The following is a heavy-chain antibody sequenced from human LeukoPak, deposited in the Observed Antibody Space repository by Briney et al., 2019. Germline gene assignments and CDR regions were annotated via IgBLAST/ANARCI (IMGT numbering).Heavy chain of an antibody. J-gene: IGHJ4*02. CDR2: IYPGDSDT. V-gene: IGHV5-51*01. D-gene: IGHD3-22*01. CDR3: ARLLYYDNSKSFDY. CDR1: GYSFTSYW. Sequence: GESLKISCKGSGYSFTSYWIVWVRQMPEKGLEWMGIIYPGDSDTTYSPSFQGQVTISADTSIRSAFLQWSNLRASDTAIYYCARLLYYDNSKSFDYWGQGTPVTVSS.